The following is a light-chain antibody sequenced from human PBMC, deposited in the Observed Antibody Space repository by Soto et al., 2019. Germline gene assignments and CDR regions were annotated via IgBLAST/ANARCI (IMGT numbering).Light chain of an antibody. CDR3: ASYAGTKLFV. J-gene: IGLJ1*01. CDR1: SSDVGFYSF. Sequence: QSVLTQPPSASGSPGQSLTISCTGTSSDVGFYSFVSWYQQRPGKAPKLVIYEVTKRPSGVPDRFSGSKSGSTASLTVSGLQADDEADYYCASYAGTKLFVFGSGTKVTVL. V-gene: IGLV2-8*01. CDR2: EVT.